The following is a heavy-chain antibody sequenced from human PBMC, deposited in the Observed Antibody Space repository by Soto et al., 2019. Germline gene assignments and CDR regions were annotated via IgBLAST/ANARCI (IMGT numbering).Heavy chain of an antibody. CDR3: ARETGMYSWNYNYCYYMGV. V-gene: IGHV1-18*01. CDR2: ISAYNGNT. CDR1: GYTFTSYG. D-gene: IGHD1-20*01. J-gene: IGHJ6*03. Sequence: QVQLVQSGAEVKKPGASVKVSCKASGYTFTSYGISWVRQAPGQGLEWMGWISAYNGNTNYGQKIQGRVTMTTDTSTSTAYMELRSLRSDDPAVYYCARETGMYSWNYNYCYYMGVWGKGTTVTGSS.